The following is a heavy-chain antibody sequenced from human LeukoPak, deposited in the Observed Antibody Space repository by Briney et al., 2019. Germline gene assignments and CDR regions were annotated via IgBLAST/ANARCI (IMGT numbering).Heavy chain of an antibody. Sequence: GGSLRLSCAASGFTFSSYEVNWVRQAPGKGLEWVSYISSSGSTIYYADSVKGRFTISRDNAKNSLYLQMNSLRAEDTAVYYCARDRGYDYVWGSYRTYYFDYWGQGTRVTVSS. CDR2: ISSSGSTI. D-gene: IGHD3-16*02. CDR1: GFTFSSYE. J-gene: IGHJ4*02. V-gene: IGHV3-48*03. CDR3: ARDRGYDYVWGSYRTYYFDY.